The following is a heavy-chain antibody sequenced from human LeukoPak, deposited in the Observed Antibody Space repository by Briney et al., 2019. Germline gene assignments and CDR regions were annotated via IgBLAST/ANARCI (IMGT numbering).Heavy chain of an antibody. D-gene: IGHD6-19*01. Sequence: GGSLILSCAASGFTFSSYDMAWVRQAPGKGLEWVSAINFSGGATYSADFVKGRFTISRDNSKNTLYLQMNSLRADDTALYYCAKGRLSVSGFDCWGQGTLVTVSS. CDR2: INFSGGAT. CDR1: GFTFSSYD. CDR3: AKGRLSVSGFDC. J-gene: IGHJ4*02. V-gene: IGHV3-23*01.